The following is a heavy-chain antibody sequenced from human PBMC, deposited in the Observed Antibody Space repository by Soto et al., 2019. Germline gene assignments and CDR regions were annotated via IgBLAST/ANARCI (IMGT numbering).Heavy chain of an antibody. D-gene: IGHD6-13*01. CDR1: GYSFTSYW. CDR3: ARGRAAGDFDY. Sequence: GESLKIYCKGPGYSFTSYWISCVRQLPGKGLEWMGRIDPTDSYTNYSPSFQGHVTISADKSISTAYLQWSSLKATDTAMYHCARGRAAGDFDYWRQGTLVT. CDR2: IDPTDSYT. V-gene: IGHV5-10-1*01. J-gene: IGHJ4*02.